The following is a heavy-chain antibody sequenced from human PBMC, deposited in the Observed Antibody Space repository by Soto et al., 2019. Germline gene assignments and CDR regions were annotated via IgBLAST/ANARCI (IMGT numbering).Heavy chain of an antibody. D-gene: IGHD6-19*01. J-gene: IGHJ6*02. CDR1: GYTFTGYY. CDR2: INPNSGGT. Sequence: ASVKVSCKASGYTFTGYYMHWVRQAPGQGLEWMGWINPNSGGTNYAQKFQGRVTMTRDTSISTAYMELSRLRSDDTAVYYCARVGASSGWYYYYYYGMDVWGQGTTVTVSS. V-gene: IGHV1-2*02. CDR3: ARVGASSGWYYYYYYGMDV.